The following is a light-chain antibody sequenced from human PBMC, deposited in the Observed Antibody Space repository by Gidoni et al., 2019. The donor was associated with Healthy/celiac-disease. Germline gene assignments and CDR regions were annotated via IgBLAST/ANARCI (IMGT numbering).Light chain of an antibody. J-gene: IGKJ4*01. Sequence: DIHMTQSPSSLSASVGDRVTITCQASQDIRNYLNWYQQKPGKAPKLLIYDASNLEKGVPPRFSGSGSGTDFTFTISSLQPEDIATYYCQQYDNIPLTFGGXTKVEIK. CDR1: QDIRNY. V-gene: IGKV1-33*01. CDR2: DAS. CDR3: QQYDNIPLT.